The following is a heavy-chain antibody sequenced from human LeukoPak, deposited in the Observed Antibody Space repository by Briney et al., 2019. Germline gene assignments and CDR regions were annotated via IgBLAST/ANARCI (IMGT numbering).Heavy chain of an antibody. J-gene: IGHJ2*01. D-gene: IGHD3-9*01. CDR3: GRRTYYDTLTGYTYWYFDL. CDR1: GGSISSYY. Sequence: SETLSLTCTVSGGSISSYYWSWIRQPPGKRLEWIGYTSYSGSTDYNPSLKSRVTMSVDTSKNQFSLKLSSVTAVDTAVYYCGRRTYYDTLTGYTYWYFDLWGRGTLVTVSS. V-gene: IGHV4-59*01. CDR2: TSYSGST.